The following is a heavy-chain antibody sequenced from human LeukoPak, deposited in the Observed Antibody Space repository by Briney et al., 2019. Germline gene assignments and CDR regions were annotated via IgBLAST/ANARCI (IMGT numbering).Heavy chain of an antibody. Sequence: PSETLSLTCTVSGGSIGSYYWSWIRQPPGKGLEWIGYIYYTGSTNYNPSLKSRVTISVDTSKNQFSLKLSSVTAADTAVYYCARDRVGATPGYYYYGMDVWGQGTTVTVSS. CDR3: ARDRVGATPGYYYYGMDV. CDR1: GGSIGSYY. V-gene: IGHV4-59*01. D-gene: IGHD1-26*01. J-gene: IGHJ6*02. CDR2: IYYTGST.